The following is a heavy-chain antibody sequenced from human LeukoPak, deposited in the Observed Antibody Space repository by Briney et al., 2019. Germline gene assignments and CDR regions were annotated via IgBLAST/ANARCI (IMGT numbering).Heavy chain of an antibody. Sequence: GGSLRLSCAASGFTFSSYAMSWVRQAPGKGLEWVSYISSSGSTIYYADSVKGRFTISRDNAKNSLYLQMNSLRTEDTAVYYCARDPAVAGTAFDIWGQGTMVTVSS. J-gene: IGHJ3*02. CDR3: ARDPAVAGTAFDI. CDR1: GFTFSSYA. D-gene: IGHD6-19*01. CDR2: ISSSGSTI. V-gene: IGHV3-48*04.